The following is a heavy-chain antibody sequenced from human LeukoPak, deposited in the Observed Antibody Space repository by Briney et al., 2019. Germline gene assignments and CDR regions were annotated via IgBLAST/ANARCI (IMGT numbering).Heavy chain of an antibody. CDR3: ARKGDPGDFTGY. J-gene: IGHJ4*02. D-gene: IGHD4-17*01. CDR1: GSTFSNYW. Sequence: PGGSLQISCQRSGSTFSNYWIGWAGKLPGKGREWMGIIYPSDSDTRYSPSFQGQVTMSADKSISTADLQWSSLKASDTAMYYCARKGDPGDFTGYWGQGTLVTVSS. V-gene: IGHV5-51*01. CDR2: IYPSDSDT.